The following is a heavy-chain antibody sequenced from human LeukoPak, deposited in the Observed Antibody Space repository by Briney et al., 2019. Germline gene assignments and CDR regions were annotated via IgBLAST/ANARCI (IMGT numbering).Heavy chain of an antibody. Sequence: SHTLSLTCSVSGVSISTSYWSWIRQPPGKGLEWIGYIHYSGDTNYNPSLKSRVTMSADTSKNQFSLTLSSVTAADAAVYYCRRGTVTTANFDCWGQGTLVTVSS. D-gene: IGHD4-17*01. CDR3: RRGTVTTANFDC. CDR2: IHYSGDT. V-gene: IGHV4-59*07. J-gene: IGHJ4*02. CDR1: GVSISTSY.